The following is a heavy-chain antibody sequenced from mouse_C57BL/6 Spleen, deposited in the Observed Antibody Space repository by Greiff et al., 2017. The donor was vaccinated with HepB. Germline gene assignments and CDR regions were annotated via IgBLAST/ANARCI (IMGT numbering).Heavy chain of an antibody. CDR1: GFNIKDYY. J-gene: IGHJ4*01. CDR3: PYGNYYYAMDY. D-gene: IGHD2-1*01. CDR2: IVPEEGDT. V-gene: IGHV14-1*01. Sequence: VQLQQSGAELVRPGASVKLSCTASGFNIKDYYMHWVKQRPEQGLVWIGRIVPEEGDTEYAPKFQGKATMPADTASNTSYLQLSSLTSEDTAVYYCPYGNYYYAMDYWGQGTSVTVSS.